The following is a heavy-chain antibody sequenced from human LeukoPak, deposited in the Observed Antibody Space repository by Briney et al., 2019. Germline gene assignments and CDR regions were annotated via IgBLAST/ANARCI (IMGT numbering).Heavy chain of an antibody. CDR3: AKDFGGYYDFWSRYPPFDY. V-gene: IGHV3-30*02. Sequence: GGSLRLSCAASGFTFSSYGMHWVRQAPGKGLEWVAFIRYDGNNKYYADSVKGRFTISRDNSKNTLYLQMNSPRAEDTAVYYCAKDFGGYYDFWSRYPPFDYWGQGTLVTVSS. CDR1: GFTFSSYG. D-gene: IGHD3-3*01. J-gene: IGHJ4*02. CDR2: IRYDGNNK.